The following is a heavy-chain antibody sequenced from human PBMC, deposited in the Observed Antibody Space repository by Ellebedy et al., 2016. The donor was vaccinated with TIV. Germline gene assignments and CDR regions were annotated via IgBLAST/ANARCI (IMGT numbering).Heavy chain of an antibody. V-gene: IGHV3-21*04. J-gene: IGHJ4*02. Sequence: GESLKISCAASGFMFSSYNMNWVRQAPGKGLEWVASISSGSSYIFYADSLKGRFTISRDNAKNSLYLQMNSLRAEDTAVYYCAKGPCLGSCYSSDSWGQGTLVTVSS. D-gene: IGHD2-15*01. CDR1: GFMFSSYN. CDR3: AKGPCLGSCYSSDS. CDR2: ISSGSSYI.